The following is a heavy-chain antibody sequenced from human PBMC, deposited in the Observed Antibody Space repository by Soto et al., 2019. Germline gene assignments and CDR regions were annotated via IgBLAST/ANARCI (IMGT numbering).Heavy chain of an antibody. CDR2: INPSGGST. CDR3: ARGLIYDSSGYYFDY. CDR1: GYTFTSYA. Sequence: ASVKVSCKASGYTFTSYAIHWVRQAPGQGLEWMGIINPSGGSTRYAQKFQGRVTMTRDTSTSTVYMELSSLRSEDTAVYYCARGLIYDSSGYYFDYWGQGTLVTVSS. J-gene: IGHJ4*02. V-gene: IGHV1-46*01. D-gene: IGHD3-22*01.